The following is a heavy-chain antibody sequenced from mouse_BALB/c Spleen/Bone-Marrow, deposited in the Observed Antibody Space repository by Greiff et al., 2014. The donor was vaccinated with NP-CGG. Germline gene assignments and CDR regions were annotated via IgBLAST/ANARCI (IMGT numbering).Heavy chain of an antibody. J-gene: IGHJ4*01. CDR3: ARSIYDGYAEAMDY. D-gene: IGHD2-3*01. V-gene: IGHV1-54*03. CDR1: GYAFTNYL. Sequence: VKLMESGAELVRPGTSVKVSCKASGYAFTNYLIEWVKQRPGQGLEWIGGINPGSGGNNYNEKFKGKATLTADKSSSTAYMQLSSLTSDDSAVYFCARSIYDGYAEAMDYWGQGTSVTVSS. CDR2: INPGSGGN.